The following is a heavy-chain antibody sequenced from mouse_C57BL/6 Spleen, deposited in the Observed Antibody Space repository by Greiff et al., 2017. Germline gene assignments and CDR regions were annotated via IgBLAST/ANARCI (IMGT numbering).Heavy chain of an antibody. CDR2: INPNNGGT. CDR3: ARAARDYGPLDY. Sequence: VQLKQSGPELVKPGASVKMSCKASGYTFTDYNMHWVKQSHGKSLEWIGYINPNNGGTSYNQKFKGKATLTVNKSSSTAYMELRSLTSEDSAVYYCARAARDYGPLDYWGQGTTLTVSS. D-gene: IGHD1-2*01. J-gene: IGHJ2*01. V-gene: IGHV1-22*01. CDR1: GYTFTDYN.